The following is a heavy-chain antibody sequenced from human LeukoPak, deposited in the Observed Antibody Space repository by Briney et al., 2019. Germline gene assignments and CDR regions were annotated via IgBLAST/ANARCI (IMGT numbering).Heavy chain of an antibody. V-gene: IGHV5-51*01. D-gene: IGHD2-21*01. Sequence: GASLQICCECSGSIFSNYWIAWGRQLPGKGVEWMGIIYRGDSYTRYNASCQGQVTIATDKSISTASLQWSSLEASDTAKYSCARRVGDRDFFDFWGQGTLVTVSP. CDR2: IYRGDSYT. J-gene: IGHJ4*02. CDR1: GSIFSNYW. CDR3: ARRVGDRDFFDF.